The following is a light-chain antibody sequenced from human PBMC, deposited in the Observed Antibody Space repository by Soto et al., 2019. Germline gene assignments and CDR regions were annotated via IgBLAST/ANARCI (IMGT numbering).Light chain of an antibody. CDR1: SSNIGSNT. CDR2: SSN. CDR3: AAWDDSLNGVV. J-gene: IGLJ2*01. Sequence: QSVLTQPPSASGTPGQRVTISCSGSSSNIGSNTVNWYQQVPGTAPKLLIYSSNQRPSGVPDRFSGSKSGTSVSLAISGLQSEDEADYYCAAWDDSLNGVVVGGGTKLTVL. V-gene: IGLV1-44*01.